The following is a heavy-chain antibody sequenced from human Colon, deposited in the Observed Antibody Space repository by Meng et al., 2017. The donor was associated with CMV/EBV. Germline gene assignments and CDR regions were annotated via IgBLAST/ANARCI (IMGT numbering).Heavy chain of an antibody. J-gene: IGHJ4*02. D-gene: IGHD2-2*02. V-gene: IGHV1-69*04. CDR2: IIPILGIA. CDR3: ARDCSSTSCYNERVDY. CDR1: GGTFSSYT. Sequence: GGTFSSYTISWGRQAPGQGLEWMGRIIPILGIANYAQKFQGRVTITADKSTSTAYMELSSLRSEDTAVYYCARDCSSTSCYNERVDYWGQGTLVTVSS.